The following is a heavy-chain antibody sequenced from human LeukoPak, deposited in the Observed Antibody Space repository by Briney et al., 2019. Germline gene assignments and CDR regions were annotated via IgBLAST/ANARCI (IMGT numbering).Heavy chain of an antibody. CDR1: GFTFSNYA. J-gene: IGHJ4*02. CDR3: ARSYCSGSTCYAPEY. Sequence: GGSLRLSCAASGFTFSNYAMYWVRQAPGKGLEWVAVISYDGSNKYYADSVKGRFTISRDNSKNTLYLQMKSLRAEDTAVYYWARSYCSGSTCYAPEYWGQGTLVTVSS. CDR2: ISYDGSNK. V-gene: IGHV3-30*04. D-gene: IGHD2-2*01.